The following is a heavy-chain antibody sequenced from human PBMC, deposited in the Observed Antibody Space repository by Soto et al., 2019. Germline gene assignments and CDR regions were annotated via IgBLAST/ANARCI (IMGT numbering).Heavy chain of an antibody. V-gene: IGHV3-21*01. CDR3: ARSLQYQRLDNSYMDV. D-gene: IGHD2-21*01. CDR1: GFTFSSYS. J-gene: IGHJ6*03. Sequence: EVQVVESGGGLVKPGGSLRLSCAASGFTFSSYSINWVRQAPGTGLEWVSSISNRGTYIYYGDSVKGRFTVSRDNATNSVYLQMNSLGAEDTAVYYCARSLQYQRLDNSYMDVWGRGTTVTVSS. CDR2: ISNRGTYI.